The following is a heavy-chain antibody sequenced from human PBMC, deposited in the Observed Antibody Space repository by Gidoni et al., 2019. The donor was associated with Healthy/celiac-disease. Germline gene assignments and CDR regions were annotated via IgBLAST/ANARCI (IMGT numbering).Heavy chain of an antibody. CDR3: AKGYCSVWKGECFQH. J-gene: IGHJ1*01. D-gene: IGHD6-19*01. V-gene: IGHV3-23*01. CDR2: ISGSGGST. Sequence: APGKGMEWVSAISGSGGSTYYADSVTGRFTISRDNSKNTLYLQMNTLRAGETAVYFCAKGYCSVWKGECFQHWGQGTLVTVSS.